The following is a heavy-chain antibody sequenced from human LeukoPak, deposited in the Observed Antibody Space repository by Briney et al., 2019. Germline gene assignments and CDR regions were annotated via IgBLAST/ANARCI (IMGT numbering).Heavy chain of an antibody. CDR3: ASGTMAGDGFDY. V-gene: IGHV4-34*01. D-gene: IGHD5-24*01. CDR2: INHSGST. J-gene: IGHJ4*02. CDR1: GGSFSGYY. Sequence: SETLSLTCAVYGGSFSGYYWSWIRQPPGKGLEWIGEINHSGSTNYNPSPKSRVTISVDTSKNQFSLKLSSVTAADTAVYYCASGTMAGDGFDYWGQGTLVTVSS.